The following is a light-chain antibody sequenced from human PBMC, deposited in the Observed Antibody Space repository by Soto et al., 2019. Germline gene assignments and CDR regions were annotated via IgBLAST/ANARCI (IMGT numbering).Light chain of an antibody. CDR1: QGISSY. CDR3: QQYYSYPHT. J-gene: IGKJ1*01. Sequence: AIRMTQSPSSFSASTGDRVTITCRASQGISSYLAWYQQKPGKAPKLLIYAASTFQSGVPPRFSGSGSGTDFTLAISCLQSEDFATYYCQQYYSYPHTFGQGTKVEIK. V-gene: IGKV1-8*01. CDR2: AAS.